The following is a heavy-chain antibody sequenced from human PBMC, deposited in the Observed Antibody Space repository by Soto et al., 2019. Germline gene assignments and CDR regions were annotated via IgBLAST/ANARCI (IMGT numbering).Heavy chain of an antibody. CDR3: ARQGDFSGSGGFYI. J-gene: IGHJ3*02. D-gene: IGHD5-12*01. V-gene: IGHV5-51*01. Sequence: PGESLKISCKASGYSFTIYWIGWVRQMPGKGLEWMGIIYPGDSDTRYSPSFQGQVTISADKSISTAFLQWSSLKASDTAVYYCARQGDFSGSGGFYIWGQGTMVTVSS. CDR2: IYPGDSDT. CDR1: GYSFTIYW.